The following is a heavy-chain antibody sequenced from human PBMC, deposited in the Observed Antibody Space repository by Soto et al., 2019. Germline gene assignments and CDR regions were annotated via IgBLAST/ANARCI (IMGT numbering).Heavy chain of an antibody. CDR1: GGTFSSYT. D-gene: IGHD1-1*01. Sequence: QVQLVQSGAEVKKPGSSVKVSCKAAGGTFSSYTISWVRQAPGQGLEWMGRIIPILGIANYAQKFQGRVTITADKSTSTDYMELSSLRSEDTAVYYCASELAPPKAFDLWGRGTLVTVSS. CDR2: IIPILGIA. J-gene: IGHJ2*01. CDR3: ASELAPPKAFDL. V-gene: IGHV1-69*02.